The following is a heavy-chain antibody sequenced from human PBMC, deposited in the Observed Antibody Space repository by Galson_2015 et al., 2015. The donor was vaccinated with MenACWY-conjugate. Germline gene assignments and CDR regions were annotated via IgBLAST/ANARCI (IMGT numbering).Heavy chain of an antibody. D-gene: IGHD1-26*01. Sequence: QSGAEVKKPGESLKISCQGSGYSFTNYWIAWVRQMPGKGLEWVGLINAVDSNIRYSPSFQGQVTISADESISTAYLQWSSLKASDTAMYYCARHPPGGRGMDVWGRGTTVTVSS. CDR3: ARHPPGGRGMDV. J-gene: IGHJ6*02. V-gene: IGHV5-51*01. CDR2: INAVDSNI. CDR1: GYSFTNYW.